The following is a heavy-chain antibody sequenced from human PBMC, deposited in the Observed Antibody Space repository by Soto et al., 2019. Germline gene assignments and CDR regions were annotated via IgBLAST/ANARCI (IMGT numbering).Heavy chain of an antibody. J-gene: IGHJ3*02. D-gene: IGHD3-22*01. Sequence: EVQLVESGGGLIQPGGSLRLSCAASGFTVSSNYMSWVRQAPGKGLEWVSVIYSGGSTYYADSVKGRFTISRDNSKNTLXLXXNSLRAEDTAVYYCVGYYYDSSGYVLEGPLDAFDIWGQGTMVTVSS. CDR1: GFTVSSNY. V-gene: IGHV3-53*01. CDR3: VGYYYDSSGYVLEGPLDAFDI. CDR2: IYSGGST.